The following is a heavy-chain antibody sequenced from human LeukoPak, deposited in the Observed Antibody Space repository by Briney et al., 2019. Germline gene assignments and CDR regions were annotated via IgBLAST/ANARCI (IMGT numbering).Heavy chain of an antibody. J-gene: IGHJ5*02. CDR1: GFTFSSYS. D-gene: IGHD1-26*01. Sequence: PGGSLRLSCAASGFTFSSYSMNWVRQAPGKGLEWVSYISSSSSTIYYADSVRGRFTIYRDNAKNSLYLQMNSLRAEDTAVYYCARPRVGATGWFDPWGQGTLVTVSS. V-gene: IGHV3-48*01. CDR3: ARPRVGATGWFDP. CDR2: ISSSSSTI.